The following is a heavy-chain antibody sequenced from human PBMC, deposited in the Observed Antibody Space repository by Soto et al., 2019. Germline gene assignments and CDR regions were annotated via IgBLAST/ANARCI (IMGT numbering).Heavy chain of an antibody. CDR1: GFKFSNYA. J-gene: IGHJ4*02. V-gene: IGHV3-23*01. CDR3: AKDRRAGGNSAFYFDF. D-gene: IGHD3-16*01. Sequence: GGSLRLSCAASGFKFSNYAMSWVRQAPGKGLEWVSLISATGGGTYYADSVKGRFAISRDNSHNTLYLQVHSLTAEDTAVYYCAKDRRAGGNSAFYFDFWGQGAQVTVSS. CDR2: ISATGGGT.